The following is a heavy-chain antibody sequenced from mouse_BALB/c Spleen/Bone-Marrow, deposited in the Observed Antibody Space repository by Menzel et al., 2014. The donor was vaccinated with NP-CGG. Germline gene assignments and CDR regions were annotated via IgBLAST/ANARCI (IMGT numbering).Heavy chain of an antibody. D-gene: IGHD1-1*01. V-gene: IGHV1-15*01. CDR2: IDPETDNT. Sequence: QVQLKQSGAELVRPGASVTLSCKASGYTFTDYEMHWVKQTPVHGLEWIGSIDPETDNTVFNQKFKAKATLTAGRSSNTASMDLRSLTSEDSAVYYCTRYGSRGYWGQGTLVTVS. CDR1: GYTFTDYE. J-gene: IGHJ3*02. CDR3: TRYGSRGY.